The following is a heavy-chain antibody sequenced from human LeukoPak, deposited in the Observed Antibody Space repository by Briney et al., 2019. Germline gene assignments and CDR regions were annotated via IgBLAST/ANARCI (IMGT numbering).Heavy chain of an antibody. CDR3: ARETAVAETIDY. CDR2: IYTSGST. CDR1: GGSISSDSYY. J-gene: IGHJ4*02. V-gene: IGHV4-61*02. D-gene: IGHD6-19*01. Sequence: PSETLSLTCTVSGGSISSDSYYWSWIRQPAGKALEWIGRIYTSGSTNYNPSLKSRVTMSVDTSKNQFSLKLSSVTAADTAVYYCARETAVAETIDYWGQGTLVTVSS.